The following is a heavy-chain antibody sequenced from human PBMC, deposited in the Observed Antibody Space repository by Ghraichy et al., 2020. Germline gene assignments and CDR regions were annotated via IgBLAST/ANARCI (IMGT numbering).Heavy chain of an antibody. CDR2: TRNKANSYTT. CDR3: ASTYSGSYGYYYYGMDV. Sequence: GGSLRLSCAASGFTFSDHYMDWVRQAPGKGLEWVGRTRNKANSYTTEYAASVKGRFTISRDDSKNSLYLQMNSLKTEDTAVYYCASTYSGSYGYYYYGMDVWGQGTTVTVSS. J-gene: IGHJ6*02. D-gene: IGHD1-26*01. CDR1: GFTFSDHY. V-gene: IGHV3-72*01.